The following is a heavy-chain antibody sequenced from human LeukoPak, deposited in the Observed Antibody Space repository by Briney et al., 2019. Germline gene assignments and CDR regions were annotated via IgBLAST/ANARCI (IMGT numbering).Heavy chain of an antibody. D-gene: IGHD5-18*01. V-gene: IGHV1-69*04. CDR1: GGTFSSYA. J-gene: IGHJ4*02. CDR2: IIPILGIA. CDR3: ASLDTAMPLDY. Sequence: GASVKVSCKASGGTFSSYAISWVRQAPGQGLEWMGRIIPILGIANYAQKFQGRVTITADKSTSTAYMELSSVRSEDTAVYYCASLDTAMPLDYWGQGTRVTVSS.